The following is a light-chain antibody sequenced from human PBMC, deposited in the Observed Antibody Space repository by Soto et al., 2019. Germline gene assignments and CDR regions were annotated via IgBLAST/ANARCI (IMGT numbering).Light chain of an antibody. V-gene: IGKV1-12*01. J-gene: IGKJ4*01. CDR1: QGISSW. Sequence: DIQMTQSPSSVSASVGDRVTITCRASQGISSWLAWYPQKPGKAPKLLIYAASSLQSGVPSRFSGSGSGTDFTLTISSLQPEDFATYYCQQANSFPLTFGGGTKVESK. CDR2: AAS. CDR3: QQANSFPLT.